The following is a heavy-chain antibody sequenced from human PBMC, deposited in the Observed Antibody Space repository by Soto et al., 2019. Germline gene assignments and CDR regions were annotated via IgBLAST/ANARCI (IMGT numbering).Heavy chain of an antibody. CDR1: GFTFSSYS. Sequence: GGSLRLSCAASGFTFSSYSMNWVRQAPGKGLEWVSSISSSSSYIYYADSVKGRFTISRDNAKNSLYLQMNSLRAEDTAVYYCARDGRSSSWPVGFDYWGQGTLVTVSS. J-gene: IGHJ4*02. CDR3: ARDGRSSSWPVGFDY. V-gene: IGHV3-21*01. CDR2: ISSSSSYI. D-gene: IGHD6-13*01.